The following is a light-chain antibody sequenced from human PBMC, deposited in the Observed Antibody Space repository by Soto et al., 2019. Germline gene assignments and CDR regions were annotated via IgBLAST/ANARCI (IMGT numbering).Light chain of an antibody. CDR3: QQYNNWPRT. V-gene: IGKV3-15*01. CDR2: GAS. J-gene: IGKJ1*01. CDR1: QSITRT. Sequence: EIVMTQSPATLSVSPGERATLSCRASQSITRTLAWYQQSPGQAPRLLIYGASTRATGIPARFSGSGSGTEFTLTISSLQSEDFAVYYCQQYNNWPRTFGQGTKVDIK.